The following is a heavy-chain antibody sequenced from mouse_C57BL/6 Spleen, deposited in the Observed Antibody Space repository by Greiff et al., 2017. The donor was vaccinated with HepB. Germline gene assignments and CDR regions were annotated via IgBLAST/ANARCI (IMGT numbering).Heavy chain of an antibody. J-gene: IGHJ4*01. CDR3: ARNYGSSLSAMDY. Sequence: QVQLKQSGAELVKPGASVKLSCKASGYTFTSYWMQWVKQRPGQGLEWIGEIDPSDSYTNYNQKFKGKATLTVDTSSSTAYMQLSSLTSEDSAVYYCARNYGSSLSAMDYWGQGTSVTVSS. CDR1: GYTFTSYW. CDR2: IDPSDSYT. V-gene: IGHV1-50*01. D-gene: IGHD1-1*01.